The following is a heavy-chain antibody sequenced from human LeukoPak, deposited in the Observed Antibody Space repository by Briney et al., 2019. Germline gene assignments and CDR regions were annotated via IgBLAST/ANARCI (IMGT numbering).Heavy chain of an antibody. J-gene: IGHJ5*02. CDR3: AKDSYYGSGSQSNWFDP. CDR1: GFTFSSYG. CDR2: IRYDGSNK. Sequence: GGSLRLSCAASGFTFSSYGMHWVRQAPGKGLEWVAFIRYDGSNKYYADSVKGRFTISRDNSKNTLYLQMNSLRAEDTAVYYCAKDSYYGSGSQSNWFDPWGQGTLVTVSS. V-gene: IGHV3-30*02. D-gene: IGHD3-10*01.